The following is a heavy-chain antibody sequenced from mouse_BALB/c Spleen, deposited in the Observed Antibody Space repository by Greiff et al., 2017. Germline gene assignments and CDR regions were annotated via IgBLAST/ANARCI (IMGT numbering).Heavy chain of an antibody. V-gene: IGHV1S81*02. CDR1: GYTFTSYW. CDR3: AEGYYALQAY. Sequence: QVQLQQPGAELVKPGASVKLSCKASGYTFTSYWMHWVKQRPGQGLEWIGEINPSNGRTNYNEKFKSKATLTVDKSSSTAYMQLSSLTSEDSAVYYCAEGYYALQAYWGQGTLGTVSA. D-gene: IGHD1-1*01. CDR2: INPSNGRT. J-gene: IGHJ3*01.